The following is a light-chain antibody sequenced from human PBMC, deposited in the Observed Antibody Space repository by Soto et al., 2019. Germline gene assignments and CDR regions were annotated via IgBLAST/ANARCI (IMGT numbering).Light chain of an antibody. Sequence: DIQLTQSPSFLSASVGDRVTITCRASQGISSYLAWYQQKPGKAPKLLIYAASTWQSGVPSRFSGSGSGTEFTLTISSLQPEDWATYYCQQLNSYPITFGGGTKVDIK. V-gene: IGKV1-9*01. CDR3: QQLNSYPIT. CDR2: AAS. J-gene: IGKJ4*01. CDR1: QGISSY.